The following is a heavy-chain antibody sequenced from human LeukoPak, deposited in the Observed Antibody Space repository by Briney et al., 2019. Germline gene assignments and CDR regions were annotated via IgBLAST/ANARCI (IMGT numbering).Heavy chain of an antibody. CDR2: INHRGST. V-gene: IGHV4-34*01. J-gene: IGHJ4*02. Sequence: SETLSLTCAVYGGFFSGYYGSWLRQPPGKGLEWIGEINHRGSTNYNPSLKSRVTISVDTSKSQFSLKLISVTTADTAVYYGARELVGDTTPDYWGRGTPVTVSS. CDR3: ARELVGDTTPDY. CDR1: GGFFSGYY. D-gene: IGHD1-26*01.